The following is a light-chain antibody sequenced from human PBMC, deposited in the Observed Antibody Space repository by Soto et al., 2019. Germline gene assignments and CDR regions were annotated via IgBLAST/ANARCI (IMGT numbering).Light chain of an antibody. CDR2: AAS. J-gene: IGKJ5*01. V-gene: IGKV1-39*01. CDR3: QQYYRVPIT. Sequence: DIQMTQSPSSLSASVGDRVTITFRASQSISSYLNWYEQKPGKAPKLLIYAASTLQSGVPSRFSGSGSGTDFTLTMSCLQSEDFATYYCQQYYRVPITFGQGTRLEIK. CDR1: QSISSY.